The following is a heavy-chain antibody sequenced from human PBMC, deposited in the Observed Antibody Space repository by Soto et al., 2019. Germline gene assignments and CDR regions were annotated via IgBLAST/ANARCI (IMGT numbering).Heavy chain of an antibody. Sequence: SETLSLTCTVSGGSISSYYWSWIRQPPGKGLEWIGYIYYSGSTNYNPSLKSRVTISVDTSKNQFSLKLSSVTAADTAVYYCARGTIDGSGSFDYWGQGTLVTVSS. V-gene: IGHV4-59*01. CDR1: GGSISSYY. D-gene: IGHD3-10*01. CDR2: IYYSGST. J-gene: IGHJ4*02. CDR3: ARGTIDGSGSFDY.